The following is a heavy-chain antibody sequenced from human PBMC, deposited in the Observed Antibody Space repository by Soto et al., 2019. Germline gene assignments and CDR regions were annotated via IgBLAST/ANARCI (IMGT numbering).Heavy chain of an antibody. J-gene: IGHJ5*02. CDR1: GYTFTSYY. CDR2: INPSGGST. CDR3: ARVFGFVVAGTGSWFDP. V-gene: IGHV1-46*01. Sequence: ASVKVSCKASGYTFTSYYMHWVRQAPGQGLEWMGIINPSGGSTSYAQKFQGRVTMTRDTSTSTVYMELSSLRSEDTAVYYCARVFGFVVAGTGSWFDPWGQGTLVTVSS. D-gene: IGHD6-19*01.